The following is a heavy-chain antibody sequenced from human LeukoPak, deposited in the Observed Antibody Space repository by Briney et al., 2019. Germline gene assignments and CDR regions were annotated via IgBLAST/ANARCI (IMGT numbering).Heavy chain of an antibody. CDR3: AIAAAGDDAFDI. CDR2: ISTSGNKM. CDR1: GFTVSSYG. V-gene: IGHV3-48*04. J-gene: IGHJ3*02. D-gene: IGHD6-13*01. Sequence: GALRLSCAASGFTVSSYGMSWVRQAPGKGLEWISFISTSGNKMYYVDSVKGRFSISRDNAKSSMSLQMNSLRAEDTAVYYCAIAAAGDDAFDIWGQGTMVTVSS.